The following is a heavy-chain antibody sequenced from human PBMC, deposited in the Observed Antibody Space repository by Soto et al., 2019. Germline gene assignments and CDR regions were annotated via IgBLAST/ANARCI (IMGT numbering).Heavy chain of an antibody. D-gene: IGHD3-10*01. CDR2: INPDNGNT. Sequence: GASVKVSCKASGYTFTRSGISWVRQAPGQGLEWLGWINPDNGNTNHAQKLQGRVTMTTDTSTSTAYMELRSLRSDDTAVYYCARGVGSGTYYNQYNWFDPWGQGTLVTVSS. J-gene: IGHJ5*02. CDR3: ARGVGSGTYYNQYNWFDP. CDR1: GYTFTRSG. V-gene: IGHV1-18*01.